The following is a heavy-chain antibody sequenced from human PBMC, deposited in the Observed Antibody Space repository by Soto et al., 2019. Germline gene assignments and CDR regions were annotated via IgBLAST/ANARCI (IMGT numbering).Heavy chain of an antibody. CDR2: INAGSGKT. Sequence: ASVKVSCKASGYTSTNYGMHWVRQAPGQRLEWMGWINAGSGKTKYSQKFQGRITIKRDTSASTVYMEMSSLRSEDTAVYYCVSYSWYYGSGSYYNNWFDPWGQGTLVTVSS. D-gene: IGHD3-10*01. CDR1: GYTSTNYG. V-gene: IGHV1-3*01. CDR3: VSYSWYYGSGSYYNNWFDP. J-gene: IGHJ5*02.